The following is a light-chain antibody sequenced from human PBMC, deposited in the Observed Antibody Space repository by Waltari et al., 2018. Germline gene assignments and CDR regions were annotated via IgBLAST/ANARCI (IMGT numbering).Light chain of an antibody. V-gene: IGLV1-47*01. CDR3: AVWDDSLSGRV. CDR1: RSNIGNNY. Sequence: QSVLTQPPSASGTPGQRVTISCSGSRSNIGNNYVYWHQQLPGTAPKLLIYRNKQRPSGVPDRFSGSKSGTSASLAISGLRSEDEADYYCAVWDDSLSGRVFGGGTKVTVL. J-gene: IGLJ3*02. CDR2: RNK.